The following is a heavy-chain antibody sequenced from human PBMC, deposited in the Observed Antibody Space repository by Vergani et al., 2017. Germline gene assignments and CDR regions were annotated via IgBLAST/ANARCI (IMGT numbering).Heavy chain of an antibody. D-gene: IGHD6-19*01. Sequence: EVQLVQSGADLKKPGESLKISCKGSGYSFTSYWIGWVRQMPGKGLDWVGIIYPGDSDTRYSPSFQGQVTISAEKSISTAYLQWSSLKASDTALYYCARQGGVGAVAGYYYYGMDVWGQGTTVTVSS. J-gene: IGHJ6*02. CDR2: IYPGDSDT. CDR3: ARQGGVGAVAGYYYYGMDV. CDR1: GYSFTSYW. V-gene: IGHV5-51*01.